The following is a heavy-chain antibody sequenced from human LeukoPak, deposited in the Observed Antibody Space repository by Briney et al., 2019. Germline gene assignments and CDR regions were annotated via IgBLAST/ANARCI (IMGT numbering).Heavy chain of an antibody. Sequence: GGSLRLSCSVSGFTFSSYAMHWVRQAPGKGLEWVAVISYDGSNKYYADSVKGRFTISRDNSKNTLYLQMNSLRAEDTAVYYCARGRVVMPDDAFDIWGQGTMVTVSS. CDR2: ISYDGSNK. D-gene: IGHD3-22*01. V-gene: IGHV3-30-3*01. CDR3: ARGRVVMPDDAFDI. J-gene: IGHJ3*02. CDR1: GFTFSSYA.